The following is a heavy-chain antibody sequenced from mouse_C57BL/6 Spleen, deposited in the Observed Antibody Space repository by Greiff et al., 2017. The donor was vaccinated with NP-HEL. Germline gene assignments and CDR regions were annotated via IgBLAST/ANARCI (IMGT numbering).Heavy chain of an antibody. CDR2: INPYNGDT. D-gene: IGHD2-4*01. V-gene: IGHV1-20*01. CDR1: GYSFTGYF. Sequence: EVKLVESGPELVKPGDSVKISCKASGYSFTGYFMNWVMQSHGKSLEWIGRINPYNGDTFYNQKFKGKATLTVDKSSSTAHMELRSLTSEDSAVYYCARPPLYDYGAMDYWGQGTSVTVSS. CDR3: ARPPLYDYGAMDY. J-gene: IGHJ4*01.